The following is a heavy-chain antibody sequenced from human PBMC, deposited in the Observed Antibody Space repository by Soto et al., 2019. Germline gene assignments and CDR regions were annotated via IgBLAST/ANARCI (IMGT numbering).Heavy chain of an antibody. V-gene: IGHV2-5*01. CDR3: AHRPVPMARGVNKRNLLDYFDY. CDR1: GFSLSTSGVG. J-gene: IGHJ4*02. D-gene: IGHD3-10*01. CDR2: IYWNDDK. Sequence: SGPTLVNPTQTLTLTCTFSGFSLSTSGVGVGWIRQPPGKALEWLALIYWNDDKRYSPSLESRLTITKDTSKNQVVLTMTNMDPVDTATYYCAHRPVPMARGVNKRNLLDYFDYWGQGTLVTVSS.